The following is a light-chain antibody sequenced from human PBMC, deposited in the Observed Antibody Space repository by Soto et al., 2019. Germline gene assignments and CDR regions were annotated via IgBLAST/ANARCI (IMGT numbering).Light chain of an antibody. CDR1: QSVSSSY. CDR2: AAS. CDR3: KPYVRXLRT. V-gene: IGKV3-20*01. J-gene: IGKJ1*01. Sequence: EIVLTQSPGTLSLSPGERATLSYRAIQSVSSSYLVWHKQEPGQDPRLLIYAASRRATGIPDRLSGSGSGTDFTLTISRLEPPDFAGYHLKPYVRXLRTCGQRTKV.